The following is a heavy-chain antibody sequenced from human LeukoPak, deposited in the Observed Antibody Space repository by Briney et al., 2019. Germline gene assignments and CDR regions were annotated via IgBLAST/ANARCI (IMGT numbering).Heavy chain of an antibody. J-gene: IGHJ3*02. V-gene: IGHV1-69*04. CDR1: GGTFSSYA. CDR2: IIPILGIA. D-gene: IGHD3-22*01. CDR3: AVGGVTYYYDSSGYPLPYDAFDI. Sequence: GASVKVSCKASGGTFSSYAISWVRQAPGQWLEWMGRIIPILGIANYAQKFQGRVTITADKSTSTAYMELSSLRSEDTAVYYCAVGGVTYYYDSSGYPLPYDAFDIWGQGTMVTVSS.